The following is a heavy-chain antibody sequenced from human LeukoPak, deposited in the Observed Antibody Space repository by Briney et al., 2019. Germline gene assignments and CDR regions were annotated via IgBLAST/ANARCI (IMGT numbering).Heavy chain of an antibody. D-gene: IGHD3-16*02. CDR2: ISSSSYI. CDR3: ARESVRAWFDP. J-gene: IGHJ5*02. CDR1: GFTFSSYS. V-gene: IGHV3-21*01. Sequence: GGSLRLSCAASGFTFSSYSMNWVRQAPGKGLEWVSSISSSSYIYYADSVKGRFTISRDNAKSSLYLQMNSLRAEDTAVYYCARESVRAWFDPWGQGTLVTVSS.